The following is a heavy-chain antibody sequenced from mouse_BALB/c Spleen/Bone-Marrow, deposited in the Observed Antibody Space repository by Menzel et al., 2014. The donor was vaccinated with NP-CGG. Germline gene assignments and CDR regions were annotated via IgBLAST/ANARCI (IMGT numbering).Heavy chain of an antibody. CDR1: GYTFTSYY. CDR2: ISPSNGGT. D-gene: IGHD3-1*01. V-gene: IGHV1S81*02. J-gene: IGHJ3*01. CDR3: TRGLRAWFAY. Sequence: QVQLQQSGAELVKPGASVKLSCKASGYTFTSYYMYWVKQRPGQGLERIGGISPSNGGTNFNEKFKSKATLTVDKSSSTAYMQLSSLTSEDSAVYYCTRGLRAWFAYWGQGTLVTVSA.